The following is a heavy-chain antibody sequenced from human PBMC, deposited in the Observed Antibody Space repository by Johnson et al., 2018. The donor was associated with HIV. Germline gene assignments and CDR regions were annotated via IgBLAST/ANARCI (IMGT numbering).Heavy chain of an antibody. Sequence: QVQLVESGGGVVQPGRSLRLSCEASGFTFSSYAMHWVRQAPGKGLEWVAVISYDGSNKYYADSVKGRFTISRDNSKNTLDLQMNSLRAEDTAVYYCAREATYSSSWYHDVFDIWGQGTMVTVSS. CDR3: AREATYSSSWYHDVFDI. J-gene: IGHJ3*02. V-gene: IGHV3-30-3*01. CDR2: ISYDGSNK. D-gene: IGHD6-13*01. CDR1: GFTFSSYA.